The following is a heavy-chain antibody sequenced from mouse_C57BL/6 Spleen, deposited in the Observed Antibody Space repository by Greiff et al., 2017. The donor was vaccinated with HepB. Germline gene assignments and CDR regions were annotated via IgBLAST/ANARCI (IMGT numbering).Heavy chain of an antibody. CDR2: IYPSDSET. J-gene: IGHJ2*01. Sequence: QVQLQQPGAELVRPGSSVKLSCKASGYTFTSYWMDWVKQRPGQGLEWIGNIYPSDSETHYNQKFKDKATLTVDKSSSTAYMQLSSLTSEDSAVYYCERNDGGSRVDYWGQGTTLTVSS. V-gene: IGHV1-61*01. D-gene: IGHD1-1*02. CDR3: ERNDGGSRVDY. CDR1: GYTFTSYW.